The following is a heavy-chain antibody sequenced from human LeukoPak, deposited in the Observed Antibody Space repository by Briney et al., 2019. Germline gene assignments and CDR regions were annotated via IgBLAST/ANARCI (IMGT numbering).Heavy chain of an antibody. Sequence: PSETLSLTCTVSGVSITGISYYWGWIRQPPGKGLEWIGSIYYSGSASYNPSLKSRVTISVDTSKNHFSLELKSLTVADTAVYYCANGAKFDPWGPGTLVTVSS. CDR3: ANGAKFDP. CDR1: GVSITGISYY. J-gene: IGHJ5*02. D-gene: IGHD5-24*01. V-gene: IGHV4-39*02. CDR2: IYYSGSA.